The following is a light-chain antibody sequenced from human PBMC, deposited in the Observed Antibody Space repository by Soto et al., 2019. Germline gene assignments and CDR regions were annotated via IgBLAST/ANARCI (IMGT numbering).Light chain of an antibody. Sequence: DIQMTQSPSSLSASVGDRVTITCRASQDISVYLAWHQQKPGKVPKLLIYSASTLQSGVPSRFSGSGSGTDFTLTISSLQPEDVATYYCQKFNTAPLTFGQGKRLEIK. V-gene: IGKV1-27*01. J-gene: IGKJ5*01. CDR3: QKFNTAPLT. CDR2: SAS. CDR1: QDISVY.